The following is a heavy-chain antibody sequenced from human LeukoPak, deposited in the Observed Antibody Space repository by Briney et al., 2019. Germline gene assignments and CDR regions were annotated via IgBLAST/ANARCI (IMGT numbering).Heavy chain of an antibody. V-gene: IGHV3-21*01. J-gene: IGHJ3*02. CDR2: ISSSSSYT. D-gene: IGHD2-2*01. CDR3: ARKALGGSSDHDAFDI. Sequence: GGSLRLSCAASGFSFSAYHMNWVRQAPGKGLEWVASISSSSSYTYYSDSVKGRFTISKENAKTSLDLQMNSLRAEDTAVYFCARKALGGSSDHDAFDIWGQGTMVTVSS. CDR1: GFSFSAYH.